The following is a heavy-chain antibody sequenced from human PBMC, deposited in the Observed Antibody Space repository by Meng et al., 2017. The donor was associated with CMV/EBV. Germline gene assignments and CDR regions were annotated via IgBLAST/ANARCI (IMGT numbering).Heavy chain of an antibody. V-gene: IGHV3-23*01. J-gene: IGHJ4*02. Sequence: ASGFIFGNYAMSWARQAPGKGLEWVSTITGSGDGTYYADSVKGRFTISRDTSRNTLSLQMNSLRADDTAIYYCAKGRGLGASASNYWGQGTLVTVSS. CDR2: ITGSGDGT. CDR1: GFIFGNYA. CDR3: AKGRGLGASASNY. D-gene: IGHD1-26*01.